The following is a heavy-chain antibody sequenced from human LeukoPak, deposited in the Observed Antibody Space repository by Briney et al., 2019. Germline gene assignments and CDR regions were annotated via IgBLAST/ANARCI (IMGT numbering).Heavy chain of an antibody. D-gene: IGHD2/OR15-2a*01. V-gene: IGHV4-59*08. J-gene: IGHJ4*02. CDR2: INYGGNS. CDR1: GDSITSDY. Sequence: SETLSLTCNVSGDSITSDYWSWIRQSPGKGLEWIGYINYGGNSDYNPSLNSRVTISVNRSKKQVSLKMRSMTAADTAVYYCARLDSISNTCYNYWAPGALVTVSS. CDR3: ARLDSISNTCYNY.